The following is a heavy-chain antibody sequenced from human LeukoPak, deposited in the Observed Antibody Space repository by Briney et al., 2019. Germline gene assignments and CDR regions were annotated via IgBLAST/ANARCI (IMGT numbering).Heavy chain of an antibody. J-gene: IGHJ4*02. V-gene: IGHV1-8*01. CDR2: MNLNSGHT. CDR1: GYTFTSYD. Sequence: ASVKVSCKASGYTFTSYDINWVRQATGQGLEWMGWMNLNSGHTGFAQKFQGRVTLTWDTSMSTAHMELSSLTSEDTAVYYCARNIVATTNYDYWGQGTLVTVSS. CDR3: ARNIVATTNYDY. D-gene: IGHD5-12*01.